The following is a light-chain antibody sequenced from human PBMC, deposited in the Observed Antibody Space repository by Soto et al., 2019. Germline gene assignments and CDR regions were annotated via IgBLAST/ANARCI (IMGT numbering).Light chain of an antibody. Sequence: QSALTQPASVSGSPGQSITISCTGTSSDVGSYNLVSWYQQHPGKAPKLMIYEVSKRPSGVSNRFSGSKSGNTASLTISGLQAEDEADYYCCSYAGSSRGVFGTGTKLT. CDR3: CSYAGSSRGV. V-gene: IGLV2-23*02. CDR1: SSDVGSYNL. J-gene: IGLJ1*01. CDR2: EVS.